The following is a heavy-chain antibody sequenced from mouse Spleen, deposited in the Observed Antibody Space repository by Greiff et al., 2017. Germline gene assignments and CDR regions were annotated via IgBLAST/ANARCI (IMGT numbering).Heavy chain of an antibody. CDR2: IDPSDSYT. J-gene: IGHJ3*01. Sequence: VQLQESGAELVRPGTSVKLSCKASGYTFTSYWMHWVKQRPGQGLEWIGVIDPSDSYTNYNQKFKGKATLTVDTSSSTAYMQLSSLTSEDSAVYYCARGNFYYSKGDWFAYWGQGTLVTVSA. V-gene: IGHV1-59*01. CDR3: ARGNFYYSKGDWFAY. D-gene: IGHD2-5*01. CDR1: GYTFTSYW.